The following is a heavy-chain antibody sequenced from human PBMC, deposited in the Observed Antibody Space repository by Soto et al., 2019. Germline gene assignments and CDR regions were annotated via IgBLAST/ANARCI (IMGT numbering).Heavy chain of an antibody. CDR1: GYMFTNYA. Sequence: QVQLVQSGAEVKKPGASVKVSCKASGYMFTNYAIHWVHQAPGQRLEWMGWINNGGGTIYSQKFQGRLTMTRDTSITTAYMELSRLSSDDTAFYYCATSSDWSPLLDYWGQGTLVTVSS. J-gene: IGHJ4*02. CDR2: INNGGGT. D-gene: IGHD6-19*01. V-gene: IGHV1-2*02. CDR3: ATSSDWSPLLDY.